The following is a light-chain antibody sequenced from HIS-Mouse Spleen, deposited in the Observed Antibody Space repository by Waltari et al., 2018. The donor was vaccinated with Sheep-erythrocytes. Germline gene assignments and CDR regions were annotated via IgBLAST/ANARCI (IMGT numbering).Light chain of an antibody. CDR1: SSDVGSYNL. V-gene: IGLV2-23*01. J-gene: IGLJ3*02. Sequence: QSALTQPASVSGSPGQSITISCTGTSSDVGSYNLVSWYQQHPGNAPKLMIYEGSKRPSGGSKRFSGYKSGNTASLTISGLQAEDEADYYCCSYAGSSTPWVFGGGTKLTVL. CDR2: EGS. CDR3: CSYAGSSTPWV.